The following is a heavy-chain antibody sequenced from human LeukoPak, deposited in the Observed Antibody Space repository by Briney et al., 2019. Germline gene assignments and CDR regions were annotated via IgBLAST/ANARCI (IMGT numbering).Heavy chain of an antibody. D-gene: IGHD1-26*01. CDR1: GFNFSSYA. CDR3: AKDLGGSSNDAFDI. Sequence: GESLKISCKGSGFNFSSYAMSWVRQAPGKGLEWVSAISGSGGSTYYADSVKGRFTISRDNSKNTLYLQMNSLRAEDTAVYYCAKDLGGSSNDAFDIWGQGTMVTVSS. V-gene: IGHV3-23*01. CDR2: ISGSGGST. J-gene: IGHJ3*02.